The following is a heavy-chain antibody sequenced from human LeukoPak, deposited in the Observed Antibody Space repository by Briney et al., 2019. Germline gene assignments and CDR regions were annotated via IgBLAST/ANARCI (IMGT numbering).Heavy chain of an antibody. CDR2: IRYDGSNK. Sequence: GGSLRLSCTASGFTFSSYGMHWVRQAPGKGLEWVAFIRYDGSNKYYADSVKGRFTISRDNSKNTLYLQMNSLRAEDTAVYYCARSTRTVAATGAFDIWGQGTMVTVSS. J-gene: IGHJ3*02. D-gene: IGHD4-23*01. CDR1: GFTFSSYG. V-gene: IGHV3-30*02. CDR3: ARSTRTVAATGAFDI.